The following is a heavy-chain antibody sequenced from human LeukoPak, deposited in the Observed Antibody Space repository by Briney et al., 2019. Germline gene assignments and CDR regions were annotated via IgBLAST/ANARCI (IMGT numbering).Heavy chain of an antibody. V-gene: IGHV3-74*01. CDR2: INTDGSST. J-gene: IGHJ6*03. CDR1: GFTFSSYW. Sequence: GGSLRLSCAASGFTFSSYWMHWVRQAPGKGLVWVSRINTDGSSTSYADSVKGRFTISRDSSKNMLFLQMNSLRPEDTAVYYCAKDNREYGDYTDDYYMDVWGKGTTVTVSS. D-gene: IGHD4-17*01. CDR3: AKDNREYGDYTDDYYMDV.